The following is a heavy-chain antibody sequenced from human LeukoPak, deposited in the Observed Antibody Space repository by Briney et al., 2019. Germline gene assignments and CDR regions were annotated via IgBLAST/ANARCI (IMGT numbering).Heavy chain of an antibody. D-gene: IGHD6-19*01. V-gene: IGHV1-8*03. J-gene: IGHJ4*02. CDR3: ARVAVAGTGGVGFV. Sequence: GASVKVSCKASGYSFTNYDINWVRQATGQGLEWMGWMNPKSGDTGYSQKFQGRVFITRDTSINTAYMELRSLRSDDTAVYYCARVAVAGTGGVGFVWGQGTLVTVSS. CDR2: MNPKSGDT. CDR1: GYSFTNYD.